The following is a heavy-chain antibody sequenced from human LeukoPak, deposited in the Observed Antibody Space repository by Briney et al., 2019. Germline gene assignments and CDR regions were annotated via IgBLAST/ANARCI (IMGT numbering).Heavy chain of an antibody. CDR3: ARSRSGSYSDY. Sequence: GASVKVSCRASGYTLTGYYMHWVRQAPGQGLEWMGWINPNSGGTNYAQKFQGRVTMTRDTSISTAYMELSRLRSDDTAVYYCARSRSGSYSDYWGQGTLVTVSS. J-gene: IGHJ4*02. CDR2: INPNSGGT. D-gene: IGHD1-26*01. CDR1: GYTLTGYY. V-gene: IGHV1-2*02.